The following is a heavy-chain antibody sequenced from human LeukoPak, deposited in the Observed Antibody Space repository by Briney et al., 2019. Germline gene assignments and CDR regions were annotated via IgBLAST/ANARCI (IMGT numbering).Heavy chain of an antibody. D-gene: IGHD5-18*01. V-gene: IGHV4-59*01. CDR1: GGSISSYY. CDR2: IYYSGST. Sequence: SETLSLTCTVSGGSISSYYWSWIRQPPGKGLEWIGYIYYSGSTNYNPSLKSRVTISVDTSKNQFSLKLSSVTAADTAVYYCARCGSDTAMAQRVFDYWGQGTLVTVSS. J-gene: IGHJ4*02. CDR3: ARCGSDTAMAQRVFDY.